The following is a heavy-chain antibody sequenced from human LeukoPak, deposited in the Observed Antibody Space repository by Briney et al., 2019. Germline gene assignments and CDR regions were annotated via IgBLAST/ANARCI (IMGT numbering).Heavy chain of an antibody. CDR1: GFTFSSYS. CDR3: ARDRDSGDYTAAPGDY. Sequence: PGGSLRLSCAASGFTFSSYSMNWVCQAPGKGLEWISYISSSGSTINYADSVKGRFTISRDSAKNSLYLQMNSLRDEDTAVYYCARDRDSGDYTAAPGDYWGQGTLVTVSS. CDR2: ISSSGSTI. D-gene: IGHD4-17*01. J-gene: IGHJ4*02. V-gene: IGHV3-48*02.